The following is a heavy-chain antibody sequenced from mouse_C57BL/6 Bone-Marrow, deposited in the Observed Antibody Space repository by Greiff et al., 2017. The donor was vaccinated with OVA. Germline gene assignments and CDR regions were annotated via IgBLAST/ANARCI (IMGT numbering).Heavy chain of an antibody. J-gene: IGHJ2*01. D-gene: IGHD1-1*02. Sequence: QVQLKQPGAELVKPGASVKMSCKASGYTFTSYWITWVKQRPGQGLEWIGDIYPGSGSTNYNEKFKSKATLTVDTSSSTAYMQLSSLTSEDSAVYYCARTDYHKYYFDYWGQGTTLTVSS. V-gene: IGHV1-55*01. CDR3: ARTDYHKYYFDY. CDR1: GYTFTSYW. CDR2: IYPGSGST.